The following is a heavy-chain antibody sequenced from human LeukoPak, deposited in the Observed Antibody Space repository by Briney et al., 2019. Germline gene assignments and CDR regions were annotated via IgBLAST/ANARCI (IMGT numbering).Heavy chain of an antibody. D-gene: IGHD1-1*01. CDR3: ARGSNWNHHPYWFDP. Sequence: SVKVSCKASGGTFSSYAISWVRQAPGQGLEWMGRIIPILGIANYAQRFQGRVTITADKSTSTAYMELSSLRSEDTAVYYCARGSNWNHHPYWFDPWGQGTLVTVSS. CDR2: IIPILGIA. CDR1: GGTFSSYA. V-gene: IGHV1-69*04. J-gene: IGHJ5*02.